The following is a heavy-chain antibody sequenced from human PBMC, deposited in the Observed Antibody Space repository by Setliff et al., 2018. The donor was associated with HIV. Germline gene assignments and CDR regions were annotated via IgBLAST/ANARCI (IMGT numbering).Heavy chain of an antibody. CDR1: GGSISSDY. Sequence: PSETLSLTCTVSGGSISSDYWSWIRQPPGKGLEWIGYIYYSGSTNYNPSLKSRVTISVATSKSQFSLKLNSVTTADTAVYYCARSRTSSGYYGVTGYGMDVWGQGTTVTVSS. J-gene: IGHJ6*02. CDR2: IYYSGST. D-gene: IGHD3-22*01. V-gene: IGHV4-59*01. CDR3: ARSRTSSGYYGVTGYGMDV.